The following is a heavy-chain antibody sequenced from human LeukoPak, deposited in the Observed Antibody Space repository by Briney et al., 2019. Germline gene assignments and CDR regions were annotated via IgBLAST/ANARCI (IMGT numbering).Heavy chain of an antibody. D-gene: IGHD5-18*01. Sequence: ASVKVSCKASGGTFSSYAISWVRQAPGQGLEWMGWISGYNGNTKYAQKLQGRVTMTTDTSTRTAYMEPRRLRSDDTAVYYCARAVDSTMVTPDYWGQGTLVTVSS. V-gene: IGHV1-18*01. J-gene: IGHJ4*02. CDR3: ARAVDSTMVTPDY. CDR2: ISGYNGNT. CDR1: GGTFSSYA.